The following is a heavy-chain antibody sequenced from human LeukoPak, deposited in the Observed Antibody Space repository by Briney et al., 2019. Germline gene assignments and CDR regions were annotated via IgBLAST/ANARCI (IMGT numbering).Heavy chain of an antibody. J-gene: IGHJ3*02. V-gene: IGHV4-59*01. D-gene: IGHD3-22*01. CDR1: GGSISSYY. CDR2: IYYSGST. Sequence: SSETLSLTCTVSGGSISSYYWSWIRQPPGKGLEWIGYIYYSGSTNYNPSLKSRVTISVDTSKNQFSLKLSSVTAADTAVYYCAREFVGYYDSSGYSAFDIWGQGTMVTVSS. CDR3: AREFVGYYDSSGYSAFDI.